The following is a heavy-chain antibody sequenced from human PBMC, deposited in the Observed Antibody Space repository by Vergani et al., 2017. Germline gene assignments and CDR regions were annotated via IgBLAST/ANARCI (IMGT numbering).Heavy chain of an antibody. J-gene: IGHJ3*01. CDR3: ARVAPSNSEVTPTAFDV. Sequence: QVQLVQSGAEVKKPGASVKVSCKASGYIFTGYYMYWVRQAPGQGLEWMGWINPNSGGTNYAQKFQDRVTMTADTSTNTAYMELRSLRSDDTAVYFCARVAPSNSEVTPTAFDVWGQGTMVTVSS. CDR2: INPNSGGT. D-gene: IGHD1-1*01. CDR1: GYIFTGYY. V-gene: IGHV1-2*02.